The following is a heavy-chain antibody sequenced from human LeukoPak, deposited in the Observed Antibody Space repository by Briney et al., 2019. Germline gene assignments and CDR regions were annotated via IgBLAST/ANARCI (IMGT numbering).Heavy chain of an antibody. CDR3: ARGSAKQLGPFSY. V-gene: IGHV1-46*03. CDR1: GYTFTSYY. J-gene: IGHJ4*02. D-gene: IGHD6-13*01. CDR2: ITSGGGST. Sequence: VASVKVSCKASGYTFTSYYMRWVRQSPGQGLGWMGMITSGGGSTSYAQKFQGRVTMTRDTSTSTLYMELSSLRSEDTAVYYCARGSAKQLGPFSYWGQGTLVTVSS.